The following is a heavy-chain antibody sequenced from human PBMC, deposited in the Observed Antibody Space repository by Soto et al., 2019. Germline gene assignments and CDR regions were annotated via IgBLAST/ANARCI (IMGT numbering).Heavy chain of an antibody. CDR1: KYTLTELT. V-gene: IGHV1-24*01. D-gene: IGHD1-26*01. J-gene: IGHJ4*02. CDR3: AADRKIVGTIGALDF. Sequence: QVQLIQSGAEVRKPGASVKVSCKVPKYTLTELTIDWLRQAPGKGLEWMGRSAPEEGEPIYPQKFQGRLSMTEDPSTDTAYMELTSLRFEDTAVYFCAADRKIVGTIGALDFWGQGTLVTVSS. CDR2: SAPEEGEP.